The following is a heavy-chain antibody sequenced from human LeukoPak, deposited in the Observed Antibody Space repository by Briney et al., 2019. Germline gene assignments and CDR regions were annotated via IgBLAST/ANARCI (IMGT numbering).Heavy chain of an antibody. J-gene: IGHJ6*03. CDR3: AKDQPAAVTYYMDV. CDR1: GFTFSDSY. D-gene: IGHD6-13*01. Sequence: PGGSLRLSCAASGFTFSDSYMTWVRQAPGKGVEWVAYISGSGHDINYSDSVKGRFTISRDNSKNTLYLQMNSLRAEDTAVYYCAKDQPAAVTYYMDVWGKGTTVTVSS. CDR2: ISGSGHDI. V-gene: IGHV3-11*06.